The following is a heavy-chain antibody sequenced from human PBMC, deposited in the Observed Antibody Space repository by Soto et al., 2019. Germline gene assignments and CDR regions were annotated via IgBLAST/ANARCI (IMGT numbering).Heavy chain of an antibody. D-gene: IGHD2-21*01. Sequence: SETLSLTCTVSGGSIISYYWSWIRQPPRKGLEWIGYVYYGGTTSYNPSLRSRGTMSLETSKSQFSLRLTSVTAADSAVYYCARLGAYSQSLHPWGPGALATV. CDR2: VYYGGTT. V-gene: IGHV4-59*08. J-gene: IGHJ5*02. CDR1: GGSIISYY. CDR3: ARLGAYSQSLHP.